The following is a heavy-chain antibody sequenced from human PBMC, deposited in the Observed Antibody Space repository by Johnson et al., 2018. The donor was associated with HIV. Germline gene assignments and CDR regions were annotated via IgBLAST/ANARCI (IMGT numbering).Heavy chain of an antibody. Sequence: VQLVESGGGVVRPGGSLRLSCAASGFTFDDYGMSWVRQAPGKGLECVSGIHWNGGSTGYADSVKGRFTISRDTAKNSLYLQMNSLRAEDTALYYCGTGRAGQVWDVFDIWGQGTMVTVSS. D-gene: IGHD6-19*01. V-gene: IGHV3-20*04. CDR1: GFTFDDYG. CDR3: GTGRAGQVWDVFDI. CDR2: IHWNGGST. J-gene: IGHJ3*02.